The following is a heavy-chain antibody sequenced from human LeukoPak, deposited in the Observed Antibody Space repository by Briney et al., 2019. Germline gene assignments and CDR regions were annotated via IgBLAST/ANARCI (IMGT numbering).Heavy chain of an antibody. CDR2: ISYDGSNN. Sequence: GGSLRLSCAASGFTFSSYGMHWVRQAPGKGLEWVALISYDGSNNHYADSVKGRFSISRDDSKNTLYLQTDSLRSDDTAVYYCAKDGATWRDPGAYWGQGTLVTVSS. V-gene: IGHV3-30*18. CDR1: GFTFSSYG. D-gene: IGHD7-27*01. CDR3: AKDGATWRDPGAY. J-gene: IGHJ4*02.